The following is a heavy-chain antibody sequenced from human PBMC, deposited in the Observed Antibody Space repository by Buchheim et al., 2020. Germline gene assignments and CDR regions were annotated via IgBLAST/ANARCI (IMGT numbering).Heavy chain of an antibody. CDR3: AKDRSRDGYNGFDY. J-gene: IGHJ4*02. V-gene: IGHV3-30*18. Sequence: QVQLVESGGGVVQPGRSLRLSCAASVFTFSSYGIHWVREAPGKGLEWVAVISYDGSNKYYADSVKGRFTISSDHSKNTLYLQMNSLRAEDTAVYYCAKDRSRDGYNGFDYWGQGTL. CDR2: ISYDGSNK. CDR1: VFTFSSYG. D-gene: IGHD5-24*01.